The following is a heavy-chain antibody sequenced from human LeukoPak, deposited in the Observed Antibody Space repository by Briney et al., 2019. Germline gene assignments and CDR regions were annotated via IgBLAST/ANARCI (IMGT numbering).Heavy chain of an antibody. J-gene: IGHJ4*02. Sequence: GGSLRLSCAASGFAFSTYGMHWVRQAPGKGLEWGAFIRSDGSIKYYADSVKGRFTISRDNSKNTLYLQIDSLRPENTDVYWCAKTHSTSCGIFEYWGQGALVCVSS. D-gene: IGHD2-2*01. V-gene: IGHV3-30*02. CDR1: GFAFSTYG. CDR2: IRSDGSIK. CDR3: AKTHSTSCGIFEY.